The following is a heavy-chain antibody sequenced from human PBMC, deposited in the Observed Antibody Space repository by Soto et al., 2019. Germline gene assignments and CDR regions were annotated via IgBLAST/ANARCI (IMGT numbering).Heavy chain of an antibody. J-gene: IGHJ4*02. V-gene: IGHV4-39*01. D-gene: IGHD3-22*01. CDR2: IYYSGST. CDR1: GGSISSSSYY. CDR3: ARGGGSGYYYVILWAFDY. Sequence: PSETLSLTCTVSGGSISSSSYYWGWIRQPPGKGLEWIGSIYYSGSTYYNPSLKGRVTISVDTSKNQFSLKLSSVTAADTAVYYCARGGGSGYYYVILWAFDYWGQGTLVTVSS.